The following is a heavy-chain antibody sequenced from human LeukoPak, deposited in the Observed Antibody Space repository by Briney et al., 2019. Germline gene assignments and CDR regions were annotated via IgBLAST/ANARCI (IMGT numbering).Heavy chain of an antibody. Sequence: GGSLRLSCAASGFTFSSYWMHWVRQAPGKGLVWVSHIKSDGSSISYADSVKDRFTISRDNAKNTLYLQMNSLRAEDTAVYYCARDRGYTQDYWGQGTLVTVSS. J-gene: IGHJ4*02. V-gene: IGHV3-74*01. CDR3: ARDRGYTQDY. CDR2: IKSDGSSI. CDR1: GFTFSSYW. D-gene: IGHD5-12*01.